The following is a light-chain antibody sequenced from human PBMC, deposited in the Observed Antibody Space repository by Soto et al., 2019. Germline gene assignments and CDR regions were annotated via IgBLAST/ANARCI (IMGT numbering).Light chain of an antibody. Sequence: EIVMTQSPATLSVSPGGRATLSCRASQSVSSYLAWYQQKPGQPPRLLIYRASTRATGVPARFSGSGSGTEFSFTITSLQSEDFALYYCQQYSTWPPRYTFGQGTKLEI. CDR1: QSVSSY. CDR3: QQYSTWPPRYT. V-gene: IGKV3-15*01. CDR2: RAS. J-gene: IGKJ2*01.